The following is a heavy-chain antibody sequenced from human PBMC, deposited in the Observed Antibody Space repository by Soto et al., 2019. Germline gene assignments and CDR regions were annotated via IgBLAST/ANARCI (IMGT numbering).Heavy chain of an antibody. Sequence: PSETLSLTCTVSGGSISSYYWSWIRQPPGKGLEWIGYIYYSGSTNYNPSLKSRVTISVDTSKNQFSLKLSSVTAADTAVYYCAALSDYGGNPFDYWGQGTLVTVSS. CDR1: GGSISSYY. CDR3: AALSDYGGNPFDY. CDR2: IYYSGST. D-gene: IGHD2-15*01. J-gene: IGHJ4*02. V-gene: IGHV4-59*01.